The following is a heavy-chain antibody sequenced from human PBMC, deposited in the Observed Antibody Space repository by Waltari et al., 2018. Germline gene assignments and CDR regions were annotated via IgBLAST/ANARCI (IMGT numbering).Heavy chain of an antibody. CDR3: ATVSDYDFWSGYPLDAFDI. J-gene: IGHJ3*02. V-gene: IGHV1-69-2*01. Sequence: EVQLVQSGAEVKKPGATVKISCKASGYTFTDYYMHWVQPAPGKGLEWMGRVDPEDGETIYAEKFQGRVTITADTSTDTAYMELSSLRSEDTAVYYCATVSDYDFWSGYPLDAFDIWGQGTMVTVSS. CDR2: VDPEDGET. CDR1: GYTFTDYY. D-gene: IGHD3-3*01.